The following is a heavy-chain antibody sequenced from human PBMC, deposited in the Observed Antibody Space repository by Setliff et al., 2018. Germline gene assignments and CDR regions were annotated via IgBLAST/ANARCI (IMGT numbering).Heavy chain of an antibody. D-gene: IGHD1-1*01. CDR1: GGSISSGDYY. CDR2: IYYSGST. CDR3: ARTGTYRYFDY. J-gene: IGHJ4*02. V-gene: IGHV4-31*03. Sequence: PSETLSLTCTVSGGSISSGDYYWSWIRQHPGKGLEWIGYIYYSGSTYYNPSLKSRVTISLDTSKNQFSLNLSSVTAADTAVYYCARTGTYRYFDYWGQGALVTVSS.